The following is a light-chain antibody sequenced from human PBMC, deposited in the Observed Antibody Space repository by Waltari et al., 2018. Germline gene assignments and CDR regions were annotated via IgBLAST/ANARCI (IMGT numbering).Light chain of an antibody. V-gene: IGKV1-5*01. CDR1: QSISSW. CDR3: QQYNSSPWT. J-gene: IGKJ1*01. Sequence: DIQMTQSPSTLSASVGDRVTITCRASQSISSWLAWYQQNPGEAPNLLIYDASSLQSGVPSRFSGSGSGTEFTLTISSLQPDDIATYYCQQYNSSPWTFGQGTKVEIK. CDR2: DAS.